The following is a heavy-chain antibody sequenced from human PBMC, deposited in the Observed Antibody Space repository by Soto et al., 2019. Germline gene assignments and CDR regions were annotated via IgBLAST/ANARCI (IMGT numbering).Heavy chain of an antibody. V-gene: IGHV1-18*01. J-gene: IGHJ6*02. Sequence: GASVKVSCKASGYAFTRYGISWVRQAPGQGLEWMGWISGYNGDTKYAQKFQGRVTMTIDTSTTTTYMELRSLTSDDTAVYYCAKNGQPPYYYYGMDFWGQGTTVTVAS. D-gene: IGHD2-8*01. CDR3: AKNGQPPYYYYGMDF. CDR2: ISGYNGDT. CDR1: GYAFTRYG.